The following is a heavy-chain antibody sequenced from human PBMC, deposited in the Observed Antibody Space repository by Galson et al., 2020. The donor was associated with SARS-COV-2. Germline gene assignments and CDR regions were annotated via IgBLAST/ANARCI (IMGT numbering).Heavy chain of an antibody. J-gene: IGHJ6*02. V-gene: IGHV1-2*02. CDR3: ARDVEQCSGGSCYLFNGEWMLYGMDV. CDR2: INPNSGAT. D-gene: IGHD2-15*01. CDR1: GYTFTDHY. Sequence: ASVKVSCKASGYTFTDHYIHWVRQAPGQGLEWMGWINPNSGATKYAQKFQGRVTMTRDTSVNTAYLELSRLRSDDVAVYYCARDVEQCSGGSCYLFNGEWMLYGMDVWGQGTTVTVSS.